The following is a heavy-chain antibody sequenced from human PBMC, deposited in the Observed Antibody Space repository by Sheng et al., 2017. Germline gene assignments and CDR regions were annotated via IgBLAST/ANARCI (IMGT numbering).Heavy chain of an antibody. Sequence: VQLVESGGGLVQPGGSLRLSCAASGFSFSSHWMSWVRQAPGKGLEWVANVNPDGSDKKYVDSVKGRFAISRDNAKNSLYLQMNSLRAEDTAVYYCVRNGGAFDYWGQGTLVTVSS. CDR3: VRNGGAFDY. CDR1: GFSFSSHW. D-gene: IGHD4-17*01. J-gene: IGHJ4*02. CDR2: VNPDGSDK. V-gene: IGHV3-7*01.